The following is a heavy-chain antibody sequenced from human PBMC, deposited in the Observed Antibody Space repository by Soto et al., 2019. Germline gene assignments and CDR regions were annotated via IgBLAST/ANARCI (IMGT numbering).Heavy chain of an antibody. CDR1: GGSISSGNYY. Sequence: QVQLQESGPGLVKPSQTLSLTCTVSGGSISSGNYYWSWIRQPPGKGLEWIGFISYSGSTYYNAPLTSRVTISVDTSKNQFSLNLSFVTAADTAVYYCATMGTPATGLYYFDYWGQGTLVTVSS. CDR2: ISYSGST. CDR3: ATMGTPATGLYYFDY. V-gene: IGHV4-30-4*01. D-gene: IGHD1-7*01. J-gene: IGHJ4*02.